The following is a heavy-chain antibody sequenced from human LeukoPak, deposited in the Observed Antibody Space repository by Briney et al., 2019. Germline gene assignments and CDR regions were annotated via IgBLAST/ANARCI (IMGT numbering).Heavy chain of an antibody. CDR2: IYYSGTT. CDR1: GGSISSYY. Sequence: PSETLSLTCTVSGGSISSYYWSWIRQPPGKGLEWIGYIYYSGTTNYNPSLKSRVTISVDTSKNQSSLKLSSVPAADTAVYYCARGVYIAAAQYGYWGQGTLVTVSS. V-gene: IGHV4-59*01. CDR3: ARGVYIAAAQYGY. J-gene: IGHJ4*02. D-gene: IGHD6-13*01.